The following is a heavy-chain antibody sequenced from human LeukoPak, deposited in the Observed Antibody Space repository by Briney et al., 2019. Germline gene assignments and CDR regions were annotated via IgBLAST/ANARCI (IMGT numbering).Heavy chain of an antibody. CDR1: GFTFSRDW. J-gene: IGHJ1*01. Sequence: PGGSLRLSCEASGFTFSRDWMHWVRQAPGKGLVWVSRIKSDGKTNYADSVKGRFTISRDNAKNTVSLQMDSLRAEDTGVYYCARAPSEVGGYYPEYFRHWGQGTLVTVSS. CDR3: ARAPSEVGGYYPEYFRH. CDR2: IKSDGKT. D-gene: IGHD3-22*01. V-gene: IGHV3-74*01.